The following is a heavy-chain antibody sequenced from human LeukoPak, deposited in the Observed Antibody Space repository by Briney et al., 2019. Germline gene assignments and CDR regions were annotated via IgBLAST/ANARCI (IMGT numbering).Heavy chain of an antibody. CDR1: GFTFSSYG. J-gene: IGHJ3*02. V-gene: IGHV3-30*18. Sequence: PGGSLRLSCAASGFTFSSYGMHWVRQAPGKGLEWVAVISYDGSNKYYADSVKGRFTISRDNSKNTLYLQMNSLRAEDTALYYCAKESPENAFDIWGQGTMVTVSS. CDR2: ISYDGSNK. CDR3: AKESPENAFDI.